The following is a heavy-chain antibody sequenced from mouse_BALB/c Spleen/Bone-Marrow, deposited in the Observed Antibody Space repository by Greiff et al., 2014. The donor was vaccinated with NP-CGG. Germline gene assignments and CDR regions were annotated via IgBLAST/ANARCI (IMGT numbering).Heavy chain of an antibody. CDR1: GYTFTTYY. V-gene: IGHV1S81*02. CDR2: INPNNGGT. CDR3: TRGRTWDFDY. J-gene: IGHJ2*01. Sequence: QEQLKHSGAELVKPGTSVKLSCKASGYTFTTYYMYWVKQRPGQGLEWIGEINPNNGGTNFKEKFKSKATLTVDKSSSTAYMQLSSLTSEDSAVYYCTRGRTWDFDYWGQGTTLTVSS. D-gene: IGHD4-1*01.